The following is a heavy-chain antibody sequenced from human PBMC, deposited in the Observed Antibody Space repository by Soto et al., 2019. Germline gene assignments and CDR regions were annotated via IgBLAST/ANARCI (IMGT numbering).Heavy chain of an antibody. J-gene: IGHJ4*02. CDR3: ATDLPCDNSIGFGYFDY. CDR1: GGSISSGGYY. Sequence: SETLSLTCTVSGGSISSGGYYWSWIRQHPGKGLEWIGYIYYSGSTYYNPSLKSRVTISVDTSKNQFSLKLSSVTAADTAVYYCATDLPCDNSIGFGYFDYWGQGTLVTVFS. CDR2: IYYSGST. D-gene: IGHD6-6*01. V-gene: IGHV4-31*03.